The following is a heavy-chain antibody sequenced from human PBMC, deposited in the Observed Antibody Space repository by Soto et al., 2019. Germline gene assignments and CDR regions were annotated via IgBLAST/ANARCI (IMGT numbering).Heavy chain of an antibody. Sequence: SETLSLTCTVSGGSISSGGYYWSWIRQHPGKGLEWIGYIYYSGSSFYNPSFKIRVTISVDTSKNQFSLNFSSVTAADTAVYYCASVRADSSGYYFSRTPYNWFDPWGQGTLVTVSS. CDR1: GGSISSGGYY. J-gene: IGHJ5*02. CDR3: ASVRADSSGYYFSRTPYNWFDP. D-gene: IGHD3-22*01. CDR2: IYYSGSS. V-gene: IGHV4-31*03.